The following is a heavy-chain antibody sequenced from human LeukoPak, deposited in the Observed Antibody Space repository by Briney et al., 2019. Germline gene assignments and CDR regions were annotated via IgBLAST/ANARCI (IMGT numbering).Heavy chain of an antibody. D-gene: IGHD3-22*01. CDR2: IIPIFRTA. CDR1: GGTFSSYG. J-gene: IGHJ4*02. Sequence: SVKVSCKASGGTFSSYGISWVRQAPGEGGEWMGRIIPIFRTATSAQKFQCSFTITTDESTSTAYMELSSLRSEDTAVYYCARGALYYYDSSGYYPLDYRGQGTLVTVSS. V-gene: IGHV1-69*05. CDR3: ARGALYYYDSSGYYPLDY.